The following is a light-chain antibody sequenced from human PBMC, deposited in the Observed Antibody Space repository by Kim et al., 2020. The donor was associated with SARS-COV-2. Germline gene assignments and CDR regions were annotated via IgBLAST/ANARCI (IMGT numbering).Light chain of an antibody. V-gene: IGKV3-15*01. CDR1: QSVTIN. J-gene: IGKJ1*01. CDR3: QQYNNWPRT. CDR2: GAS. Sequence: EILMTQSPATLSVSPGERATLSCRASQSVTINLAWYQQKPGQAPRLLMYGASTRATGIPATFSGSGAGTQFTLTISSLQSEDFAVYYCQQYNNWPRTFGQGTKVDIK.